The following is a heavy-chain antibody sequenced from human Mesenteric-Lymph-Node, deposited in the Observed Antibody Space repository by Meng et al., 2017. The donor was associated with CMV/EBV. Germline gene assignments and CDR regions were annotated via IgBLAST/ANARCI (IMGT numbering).Heavy chain of an antibody. CDR1: GYLFARYG. CDR2: INTYNATT. V-gene: IGHV1-18*01. Sequence: CQASGYLFARYGIGWVRQAPGQGLEWMGWINTYNATTHHAQKFQDRVSMTTDTSTTTVYLELRSLRSDDTAIYYCARAYSSLNWFDPWGQGTLVTVSS. J-gene: IGHJ5*02. D-gene: IGHD3-22*01. CDR3: ARAYSSLNWFDP.